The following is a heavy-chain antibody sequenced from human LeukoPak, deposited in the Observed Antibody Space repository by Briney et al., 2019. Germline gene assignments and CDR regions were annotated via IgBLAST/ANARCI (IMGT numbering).Heavy chain of an antibody. CDR1: DGSISGYY. D-gene: IGHD1-26*01. CDR3: ARPQYGGSYWYAFDI. CDR2: MFYSGST. J-gene: IGHJ3*02. V-gene: IGHV4-59*01. Sequence: SETLSLTCTVSDGSISGYYWNWIRQSPGKGLEWIGYMFYSGSTNYNPSLKSRVTMSVDTSKNKFSFKLSSVTAADTAVYYCARPQYGGSYWYAFDIWGQGTMVTVSS.